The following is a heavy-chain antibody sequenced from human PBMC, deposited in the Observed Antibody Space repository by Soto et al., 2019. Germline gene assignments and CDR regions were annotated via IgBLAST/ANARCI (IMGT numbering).Heavy chain of an antibody. V-gene: IGHV4-34*01. J-gene: IGHJ4*02. D-gene: IGHD5-18*01. CDR1: GGSFSGYY. CDR3: ARGDSRYGLVY. CDR2: INHSGST. Sequence: QVQLQQWGAGLLKPSETLSLTCAVYGGSFSGYYWSWIRQAPGKGLEWIGEINHSGSTKHNPSLKSRVTISVETSKHQFSLKLSSVTAADAAVYYCARGDSRYGLVYWGQGTLVTVSS.